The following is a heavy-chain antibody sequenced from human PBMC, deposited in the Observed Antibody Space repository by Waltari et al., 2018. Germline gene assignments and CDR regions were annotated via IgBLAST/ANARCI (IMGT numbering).Heavy chain of an antibody. J-gene: IGHJ4*02. CDR1: GASVSRNRGA. CDR2: TFYRSKWYY. D-gene: IGHD3-10*01. Sequence: QVQLQQSGPGLVKPSQTLSLTCAISGASVSRNRGAWNWIRQSPSRGLEWLGRTFYRSKWYYDYAISVKSRITINADTSKNQFFLQLNSVTPEDTAVYYCARGRDSAFDYWGQGTLVTVSS. CDR3: ARGRDSAFDY. V-gene: IGHV6-1*01.